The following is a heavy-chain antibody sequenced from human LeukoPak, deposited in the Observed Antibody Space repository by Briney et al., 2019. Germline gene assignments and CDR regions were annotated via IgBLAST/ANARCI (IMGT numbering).Heavy chain of an antibody. CDR1: GFTFSSYE. CDR3: ARGLGDILTGYSRLTYYFDY. Sequence: PGGSLRLSCAASGFTFSSYEMNWVRRAPGKGLEWVSYISSSGSTIYYADSVKGRFTISRDNSKNTLYLQMNSLRAEDTAVYYCARGLGDILTGYSRLTYYFDYWGQGTLVTVSS. V-gene: IGHV3-48*03. CDR2: ISSSGSTI. J-gene: IGHJ4*02. D-gene: IGHD3-9*01.